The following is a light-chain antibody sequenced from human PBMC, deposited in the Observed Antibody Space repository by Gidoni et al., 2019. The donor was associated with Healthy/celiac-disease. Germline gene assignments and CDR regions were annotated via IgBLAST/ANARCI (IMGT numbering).Light chain of an antibody. Sequence: QSVLTQPPSASGTPGQRVTISCSGSSSNIGSNTVNWYQQLPGTAPKLLIYRNNQRPSGVPDRFSGSKSGTSASLAISGLQSVDEADYYCAAWDDSLNGWVFGGGTKLTVL. CDR1: SSNIGSNT. J-gene: IGLJ3*02. CDR3: AAWDDSLNGWV. CDR2: RNN. V-gene: IGLV1-44*01.